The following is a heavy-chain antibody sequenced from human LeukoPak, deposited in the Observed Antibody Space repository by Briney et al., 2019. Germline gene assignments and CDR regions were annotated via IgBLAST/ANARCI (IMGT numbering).Heavy chain of an antibody. D-gene: IGHD6-6*01. Sequence: ASVKVSCKASGGTFSSYAISWVRQAPGQGLEWMGRIIPILGIANYAQKFQGRVTITADKSTSTAYMELRSLRSDDTAVYYCARVTGIAAQDDYWGQGTLVTVSS. J-gene: IGHJ4*02. CDR1: GGTFSSYA. CDR3: ARVTGIAAQDDY. V-gene: IGHV1-69*04. CDR2: IIPILGIA.